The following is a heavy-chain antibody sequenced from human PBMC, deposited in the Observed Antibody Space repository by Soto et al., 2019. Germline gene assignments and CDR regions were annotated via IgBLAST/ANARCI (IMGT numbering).Heavy chain of an antibody. J-gene: IGHJ4*02. CDR1: GGSISRSRYY. Sequence: SETLSLNCTVSGGSISRSRYYWGWIRQPPGKGLEWIGSIYYSGSTYYNPSLRSRVTISVDTSKNQFSLKLSSVTAADTAVYYCARHPLGYTSSLVPFYFDYWGQGTLVTVSS. CDR3: ARHPLGYTSSLVPFYFDY. CDR2: IYYSGST. V-gene: IGHV4-39*01. D-gene: IGHD6-13*01.